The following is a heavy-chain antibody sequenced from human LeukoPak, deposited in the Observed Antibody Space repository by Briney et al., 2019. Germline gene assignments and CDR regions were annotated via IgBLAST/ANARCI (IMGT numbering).Heavy chain of an antibody. V-gene: IGHV3-30*04. D-gene: IGHD3-3*01. CDR3: ARAGTIFGVVPTHDY. CDR2: ISYDGSNK. Sequence: PGGSLRLSCAASGFTFSSYAMHWVRQAPGKGLEWVAVISYDGSNKYYADSVKGRFTISRDNSKNTLYLQMNSLRAEDTAVYYCARAGTIFGVVPTHDYWGQGTLVTVSS. J-gene: IGHJ4*02. CDR1: GFTFSSYA.